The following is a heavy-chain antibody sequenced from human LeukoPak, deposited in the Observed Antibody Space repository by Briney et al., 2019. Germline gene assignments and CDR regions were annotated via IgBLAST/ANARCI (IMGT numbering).Heavy chain of an antibody. D-gene: IGHD6-19*01. V-gene: IGHV3-64*02. CDR1: GFTFSSFH. CDR2: ITDNGYGT. J-gene: IGHJ4*02. CDR3: AGHTSGWYFY. Sequence: GGSLRLSCAASGFTFSSFHMHWVRQAPGKGLEYVSAITDNGYGTYYADSVKGRFTISRDNSKNTLYLQMGSLRAEDMGVYYCAGHTSGWYFYWGQGTLVTVSS.